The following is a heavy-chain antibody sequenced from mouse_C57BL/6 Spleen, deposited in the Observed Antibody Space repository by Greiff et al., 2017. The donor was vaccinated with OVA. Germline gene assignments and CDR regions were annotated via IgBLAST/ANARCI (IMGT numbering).Heavy chain of an antibody. Sequence: QVQLQQPGAELVKPGASVKLSCKASGYTFTSYWMHWVKQRPGQGLEWIGMIHPNSGSTNYNEKFKSKATLTVDKSSSTAYMQLSSLTSEDSAVYYCARLGYDYDEAMDYWGQGTSVTVSS. D-gene: IGHD2-4*01. CDR1: GYTFTSYW. J-gene: IGHJ4*01. CDR2: IHPNSGST. CDR3: ARLGYDYDEAMDY. V-gene: IGHV1-64*01.